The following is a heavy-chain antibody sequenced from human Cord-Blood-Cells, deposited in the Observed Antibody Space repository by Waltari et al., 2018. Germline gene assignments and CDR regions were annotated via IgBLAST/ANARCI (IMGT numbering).Heavy chain of an antibody. D-gene: IGHD2-15*01. J-gene: IGHJ4*02. CDR1: GYTFTSYG. V-gene: IGHV1-18*01. CDR2: ISAYNGNT. CDR3: ARVPRPFYCSGGSCYFDY. Sequence: QVQLVQSGAEVKKPGASVKVSCKASGYTFTSYGISWVRQPPGHGLEWMGWISAYNGNTNYAQKLQGRVTMTTDTSTSTAYMELRSLRSDDTAVYYCARVPRPFYCSGGSCYFDYWGQGTLVTVSS.